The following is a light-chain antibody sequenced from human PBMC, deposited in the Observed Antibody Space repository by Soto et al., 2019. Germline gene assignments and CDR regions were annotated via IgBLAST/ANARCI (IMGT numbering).Light chain of an antibody. CDR2: GAS. CDR3: QQYHNWPPAWT. J-gene: IGKJ1*01. Sequence: EIVMTQSPATLSVSLGERVTLSCRASQSISSNLAWFQQKPGQAPRLLINGASTRSTGFPARFSGSGSGTELTLTISSLQSEDFAVYFCQQYHNWPPAWTFGQGTKVEIK. V-gene: IGKV3-15*01. CDR1: QSISSN.